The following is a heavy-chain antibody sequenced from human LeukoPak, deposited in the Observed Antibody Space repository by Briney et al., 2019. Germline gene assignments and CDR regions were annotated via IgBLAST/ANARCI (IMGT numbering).Heavy chain of an antibody. D-gene: IGHD2-2*01. V-gene: IGHV3-7*01. Sequence: GGSLRLSCAAPGVTSGNYWMTWVRQAPGKGLEWVANIKQDGSEKYYVDSVKGRFTISRDNAKNSLYLQMNSLRAEDTAVYFCARVPPFYCSTTICPGYAFDMWGQGTMVTVSS. CDR3: ARVPPFYCSTTICPGYAFDM. J-gene: IGHJ3*02. CDR1: GVTSGNYW. CDR2: IKQDGSEK.